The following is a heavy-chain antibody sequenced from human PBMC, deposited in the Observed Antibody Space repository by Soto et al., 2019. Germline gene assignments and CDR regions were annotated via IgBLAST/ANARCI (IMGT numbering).Heavy chain of an antibody. J-gene: IGHJ6*02. V-gene: IGHV1-2*04. CDR3: ARDVSIAVSEASYYYYYGMDV. CDR1: GYTFTGYY. CDR2: INPNSGGT. Sequence: GASVKVSCKASGYTFTGYYMHWVRQAPGQGLEWMGWINPNSGGTNYAQKFQGWVTMTRDTSISTAYMELSRLRSDDTAVYYCARDVSIAVSEASYYYYYGMDVWGQGTTVTVS. D-gene: IGHD6-19*01.